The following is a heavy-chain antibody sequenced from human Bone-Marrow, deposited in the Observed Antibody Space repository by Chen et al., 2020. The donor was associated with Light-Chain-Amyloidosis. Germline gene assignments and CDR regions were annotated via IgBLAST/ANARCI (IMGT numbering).Heavy chain of an antibody. V-gene: IGHV4-39*01. CDR3: ASYYYGTSGYYIDDY. D-gene: IGHD3-22*01. J-gene: IGHJ4*02. Sequence: QPQLQESGPGQVKPSENLSLACTVSGGSISSRSYYWAWIRQPPGKGLEWIGTIYYSGSTYYNPSLKRRVTISVDTSKNQFSLKLSSVTAADTAVYYCASYYYGTSGYYIDDYWGQGTLVTVSS. CDR1: GGSISSRSYY. CDR2: IYYSGST.